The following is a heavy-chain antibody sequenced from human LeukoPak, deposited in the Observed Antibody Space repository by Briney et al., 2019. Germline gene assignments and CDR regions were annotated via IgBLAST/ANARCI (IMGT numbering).Heavy chain of an antibody. CDR1: GDSISTSSYY. J-gene: IGHJ5*02. CDR3: ARRPRGGWFDP. CDR2: IYYSGST. V-gene: IGHV4-39*01. D-gene: IGHD3-10*01. Sequence: SETLSLTCSVSGDSISTSSYYWGWIRQPPGKGLDWIGSIYYSGSTYYNPSLKSRVTIPVDTSKNQFSLKLTSVTAADTAVYYCARRPRGGWFDPWGQGTLVTVSS.